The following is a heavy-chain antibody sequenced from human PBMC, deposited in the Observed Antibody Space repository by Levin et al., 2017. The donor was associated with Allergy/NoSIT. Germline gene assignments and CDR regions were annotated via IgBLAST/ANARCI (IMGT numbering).Heavy chain of an antibody. Sequence: RSGGSLRLSCAASGFTFSSFSMNWVRQAPGKGLEWVSSISSSSSHIYFADSLKGRFTISRDNALNSLYLQMNSLRAEDTAVYYCATGGYDYGAYELGNWGQGTLVTVSS. V-gene: IGHV3-21*01. D-gene: IGHD4-17*01. CDR1: GFTFSSFS. J-gene: IGHJ4*02. CDR3: ATGGYDYGAYELGN. CDR2: ISSSSSHI.